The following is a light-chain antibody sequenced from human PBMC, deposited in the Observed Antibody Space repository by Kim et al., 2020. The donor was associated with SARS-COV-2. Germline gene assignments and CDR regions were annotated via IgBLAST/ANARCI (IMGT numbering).Light chain of an antibody. CDR2: DAS. J-gene: IGKJ1*01. CDR3: QQYGSSPRT. Sequence: EIVLTQSPGPLSLSPGEGATLSCRASQSVSSNYLAWYQQKPGQAPRILIFDASRRATGIPDRFSGSGSGTDFTLTISRLEPEDFAVYYCQQYGSSPRTFGQGTKVDIK. CDR1: QSVSSNY. V-gene: IGKV3-20*01.